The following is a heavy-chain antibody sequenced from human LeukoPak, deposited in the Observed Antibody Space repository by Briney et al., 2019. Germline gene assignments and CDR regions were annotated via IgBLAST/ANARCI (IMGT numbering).Heavy chain of an antibody. CDR1: GGSISSYY. CDR3: ARGPHCSSTSCPSDDYYYYMDV. D-gene: IGHD2-2*01. CDR2: INHSGST. Sequence: SETLSLTCTVSGGSISSYYWSWIRQPPGKGLEWIGEINHSGSTNYNPSLKSRVTISVDTSKNQFSLKLSSVTAADTAVYYCARGPHCSSTSCPSDDYYYYMDVWGKGTTVTVSS. V-gene: IGHV4-34*01. J-gene: IGHJ6*03.